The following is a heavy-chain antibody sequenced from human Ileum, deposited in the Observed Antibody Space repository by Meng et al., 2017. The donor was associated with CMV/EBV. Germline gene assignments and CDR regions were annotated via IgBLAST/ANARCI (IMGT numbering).Heavy chain of an antibody. CDR1: GFTFSSYS. J-gene: IGHJ6*02. CDR2: ISSSSRYI. CDR3: ARGYCSSTSCPYYYYYGMDV. V-gene: IGHV3-21*01. Sequence: GESLKIFCAAAGFTFSSYSMNLVRQAPGQGLEWVSSISSSSRYIFYADSVKGRFTISRDNAKNSLYLQINSLRAEDTAVYYCARGYCSSTSCPYYYYYGMDVWGQGTTVTVSS. D-gene: IGHD2-2*01.